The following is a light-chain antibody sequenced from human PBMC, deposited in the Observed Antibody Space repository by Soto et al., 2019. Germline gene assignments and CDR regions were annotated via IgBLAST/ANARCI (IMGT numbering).Light chain of an antibody. CDR2: DNN. CDR3: SSYAGSSNV. V-gene: IGLV1-40*01. J-gene: IGLJ1*01. CDR1: SANIGAGYH. Sequence: QSVLTQPPSVSGAPGQRVTISCTGSSANIGAGYHVHWYQQLPGTAPKLLIFDNNNRPSGVPDRFSGSKSGNTASLTVSGLQAEDEADYYCSSYAGSSNVFGTGTKVTVL.